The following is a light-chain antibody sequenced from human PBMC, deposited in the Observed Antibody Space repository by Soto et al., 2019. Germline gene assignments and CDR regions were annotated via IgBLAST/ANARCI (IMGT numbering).Light chain of an antibody. CDR3: AEYNDWPLR. J-gene: IGKJ1*01. Sequence: EIRLSQSLVALSLSPGERATLSCRASQSVGSSLAWYQQKPGQAPSLLIYGAFTRATGIPARFSGTGSGTEFTLTISSLQSEDFALYYCAEYNDWPLRFGQGSKA. CDR1: QSVGSS. V-gene: IGKV3-15*01. CDR2: GAF.